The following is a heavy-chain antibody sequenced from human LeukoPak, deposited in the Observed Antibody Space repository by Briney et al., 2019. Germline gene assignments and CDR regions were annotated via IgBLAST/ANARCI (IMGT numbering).Heavy chain of an antibody. V-gene: IGHV3-21*01. CDR1: GFTFSSYS. Sequence: KPGGSLRLSCAASGFTFSSYSMTWVRQAPGKGLEWVSSISSSSSYIYYADSVKGRFTISRDNAKNSLYLQMNSLRAEDTAVYYCARDDIPYYYDSSGYPVHIDYWGQGTLVTVSS. D-gene: IGHD3-22*01. CDR2: ISSSSSYI. J-gene: IGHJ4*02. CDR3: ARDDIPYYYDSSGYPVHIDY.